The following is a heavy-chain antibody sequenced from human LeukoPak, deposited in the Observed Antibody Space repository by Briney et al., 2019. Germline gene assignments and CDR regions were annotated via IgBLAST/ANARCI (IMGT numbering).Heavy chain of an antibody. CDR3: ARHGTSIAARYYYYGMDV. CDR1: GGSISSSSYY. J-gene: IGHJ6*02. D-gene: IGHD6-6*01. Sequence: PSETLSLTCTVSGGSISSSSYYWGWIRQPPGKGLEWIGSIYYSGSTYYNPSLKSRVTISVDTSKNQFSLKLSSVTAADTAVYYCARHGTSIAARYYYYGMDVWGQGTTVTVSS. CDR2: IYYSGST. V-gene: IGHV4-39*01.